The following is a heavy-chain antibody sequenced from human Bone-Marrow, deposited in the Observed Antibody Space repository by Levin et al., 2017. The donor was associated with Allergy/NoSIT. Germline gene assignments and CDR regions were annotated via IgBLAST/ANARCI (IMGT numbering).Heavy chain of an antibody. CDR2: ISNIGRT. CDR1: GGYVSSGSYY. D-gene: IGHD5-18*01. Sequence: SETLSLTCTVSGGYVSSGSYYWSWIRQPPGKGLEWIGYISNIGRTNYNPSLRSRVTISEDTSKHQFYLKLNSVTAPATAVYYCARDGGWGYGYGLGHWGRGTQVTVSS. V-gene: IGHV4-61*01. J-gene: IGHJ4*02. CDR3: ARDGGWGYGYGLGH.